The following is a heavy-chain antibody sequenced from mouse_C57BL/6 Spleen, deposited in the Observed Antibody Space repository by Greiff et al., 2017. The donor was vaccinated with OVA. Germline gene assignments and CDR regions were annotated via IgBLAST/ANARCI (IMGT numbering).Heavy chain of an antibody. V-gene: IGHV1-64*01. CDR1: GYTFTSYW. Sequence: QVQLQQPGAELVKPGASVKLSCKASGYTFTSYWMHWVKQRPGQGLEWIGMIHPNSGSTNYNEKFKSKATLTVDKSSSTAYMQLSSLTSEDSAVYYCAIEDDGYYGSIRNYAMDYWGQGTSVTVSS. CDR3: AIEDDGYYGSIRNYAMDY. CDR2: IHPNSGST. J-gene: IGHJ4*01. D-gene: IGHD2-3*01.